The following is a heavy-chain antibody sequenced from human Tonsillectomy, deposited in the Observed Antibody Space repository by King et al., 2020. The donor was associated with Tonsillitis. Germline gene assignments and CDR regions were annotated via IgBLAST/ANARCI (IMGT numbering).Heavy chain of an antibody. Sequence: VQLQQSGPGLVKPSQTLSLTCAISGDSVSSDSATWNWIRQSPSRGLEWLGRTYYRSKWYNDYAVSVKSRITINPDTSKNQFSLQLNSVTPEDTAVYYCVRGEAGTGRGWFGNFDYWGQGSLVTVSS. CDR2: TYYRSKWYN. V-gene: IGHV6-1*01. J-gene: IGHJ4*02. CDR3: VRGEAGTGRGWFGNFDY. CDR1: GDSVSSDSAT. D-gene: IGHD6-19*01.